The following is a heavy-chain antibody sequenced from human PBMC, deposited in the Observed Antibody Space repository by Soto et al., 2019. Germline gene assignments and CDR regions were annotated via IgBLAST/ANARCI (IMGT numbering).Heavy chain of an antibody. CDR3: ARVLWGPAPYQQWLGADAFDI. D-gene: IGHD6-19*01. CDR2: IYYSGST. CDR1: GGSISSYY. J-gene: IGHJ3*02. Sequence: SETLSLTCTVSGGSISSYYWSWIRQPPGKGLEWIGYIYYSGSTNYNPSLKSRVTISVDTSKNQFSLKLSSVTAADTAVYYCARVLWGPAPYQQWLGADAFDIWGQGTMVTVSS. V-gene: IGHV4-59*01.